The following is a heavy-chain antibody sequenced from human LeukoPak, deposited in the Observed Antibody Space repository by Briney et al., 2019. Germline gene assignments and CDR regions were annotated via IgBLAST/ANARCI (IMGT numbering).Heavy chain of an antibody. Sequence: TGGTLRLSCAASGFTFSSYGMSWVRQAPGKGLEWVSAISGSGGSTYYADSVKGRFTFSRDNAKNSLYLQMNSLRAEDTAVYYCARESGLTMVRGTFDYWGQGTLVTVSS. D-gene: IGHD3-10*01. CDR1: GFTFSSYG. CDR3: ARESGLTMVRGTFDY. J-gene: IGHJ4*02. CDR2: ISGSGGST. V-gene: IGHV3-23*01.